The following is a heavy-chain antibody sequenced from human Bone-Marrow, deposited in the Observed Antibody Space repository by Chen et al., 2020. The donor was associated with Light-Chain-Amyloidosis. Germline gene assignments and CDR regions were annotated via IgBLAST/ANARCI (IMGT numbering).Heavy chain of an antibody. D-gene: IGHD2-15*01. V-gene: IGHV4-4*02. CDR3: ARVILAATVFDY. J-gene: IGHJ4*02. CDR2: IYHSGST. Sequence: QAQLQESGPGLVKPSGTLSLTCAVSGGSISSSNWWSWVRQPPGKGLEWIGEIYHSGSTNYNPSLQSLVTISVDKSKHQFSLKLSSVTAADTAVYYCARVILAATVFDYWGQGTLVTVSS. CDR1: GGSISSSNW.